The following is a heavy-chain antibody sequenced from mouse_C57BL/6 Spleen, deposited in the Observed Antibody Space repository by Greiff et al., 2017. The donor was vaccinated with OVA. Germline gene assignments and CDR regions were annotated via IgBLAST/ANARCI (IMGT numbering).Heavy chain of an antibody. CDR2: IDPSDSYT. CDR1: GYTFTSYW. J-gene: IGHJ4*01. V-gene: IGHV1-69*01. Sequence: QVQLKQPGAELVMPGASVKLSCKASGYTFTSYWMHWVKQRPGQGLEWIGEIDPSDSYTNYNQKFKGKSTLTVDKSSSTAYMQLSSLTSEDSAVYYCARYDYYGSSYYAMDYWGQGTSVTVSS. D-gene: IGHD1-1*01. CDR3: ARYDYYGSSYYAMDY.